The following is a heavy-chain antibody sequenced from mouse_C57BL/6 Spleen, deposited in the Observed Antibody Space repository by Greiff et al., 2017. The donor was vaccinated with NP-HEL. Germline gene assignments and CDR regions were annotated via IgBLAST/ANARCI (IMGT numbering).Heavy chain of an antibody. CDR1: GYAFTNYL. V-gene: IGHV1-54*01. CDR3: ARSGPDPFDY. Sequence: QVQLQQSGAELVRPGTSVKVSCKASGYAFTNYLIEWVKQRPGQGLEWIGVINPGSGGTKYNEKFKGKATLTADKSSSTAYMQLSSLTSEDSAVYFCARSGPDPFDYWGQGTTLTVSS. CDR2: INPGSGGT. J-gene: IGHJ2*01.